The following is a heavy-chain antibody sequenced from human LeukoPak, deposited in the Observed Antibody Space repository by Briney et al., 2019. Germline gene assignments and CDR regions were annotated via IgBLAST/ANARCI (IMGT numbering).Heavy chain of an antibody. J-gene: IGHJ5*02. CDR2: INHSGST. Sequence: SETLSLTCAVYGGSFSGYYWNWIRQPPGKGLEWIGEINHSGSTNYNPSLKSRVTISIDTSKNQLSLKLKSVTAADTAVYYCARGRITMVRGVSPPVDPWGQGTLVTVSS. V-gene: IGHV4-34*01. D-gene: IGHD3-10*01. CDR1: GGSFSGYY. CDR3: ARGRITMVRGVSPPVDP.